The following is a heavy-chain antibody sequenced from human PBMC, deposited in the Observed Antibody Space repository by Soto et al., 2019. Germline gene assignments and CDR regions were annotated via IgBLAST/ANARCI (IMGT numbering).Heavy chain of an antibody. CDR2: IFPLTDIP. V-gene: IGHV1-69*02. J-gene: IGHJ4*02. Sequence: QVQLVQXXTEVKKPGSSVKVSCKASGGTFRNYPINWVRQAPGQGLEWMGSIFPLTDIPDYAQNFQARLTISPDKPTSTAYMELSSLTSDDTAMYFCARGPLVVLNYFESWGQGTLVTVSS. CDR1: GGTFRNYP. CDR3: ARGPLVVLNYFES.